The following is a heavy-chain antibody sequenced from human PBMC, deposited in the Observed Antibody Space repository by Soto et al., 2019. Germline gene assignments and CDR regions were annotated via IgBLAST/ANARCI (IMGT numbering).Heavy chain of an antibody. Sequence: SLRLSCVGTGFSFSSYSMHWVRQAPGKGLEWVAVVSFDGNNKYYANSVKDRFTVSRDNSKNTMYVQMNSLKPEDTAVYYCARDRRFGNGYSLGFDYWGQG. CDR3: ARDRRFGNGYSLGFDY. J-gene: IGHJ4*02. CDR2: VSFDGNNK. D-gene: IGHD5-18*01. CDR1: GFSFSSYS. V-gene: IGHV3-30-3*01.